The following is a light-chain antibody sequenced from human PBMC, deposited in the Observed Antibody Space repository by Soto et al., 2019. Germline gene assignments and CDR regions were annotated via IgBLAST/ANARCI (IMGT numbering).Light chain of an antibody. V-gene: IGLV2-14*01. Sequence: QSVLTQPASVSGSPGQSITISCSGTGSDVGGYNYVSWYQQHPGKAPKLMIYDVSNRPSGVSNRFSGSKSGNTASLTISGLQAEDEGDYYCSSYTSSSTGVFGTGTKVTVL. CDR1: GSDVGGYNY. CDR3: SSYTSSSTGV. J-gene: IGLJ1*01. CDR2: DVS.